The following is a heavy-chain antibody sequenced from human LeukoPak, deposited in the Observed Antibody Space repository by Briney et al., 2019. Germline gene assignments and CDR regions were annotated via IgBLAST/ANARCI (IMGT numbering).Heavy chain of an antibody. D-gene: IGHD3-22*01. J-gene: IGHJ4*02. CDR2: INPSGVTT. CDR1: GYTFTSYY. V-gene: IGHV1-46*01. Sequence: ASVEVSCKASGYTFTSYYMHWVRQATGQGLEWMGIINPSGVTTIYAQKFQGRVTVTRDTSTSTVYMELSSPRSEDTAVYYCARDLGGRSGSLDYWGQGTLVTVSS. CDR3: ARDLGGRSGSLDY.